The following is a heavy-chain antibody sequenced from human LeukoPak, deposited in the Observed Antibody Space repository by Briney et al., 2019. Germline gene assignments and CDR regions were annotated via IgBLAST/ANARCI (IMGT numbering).Heavy chain of an antibody. Sequence: SGGSLRLSCAASGFTFTTYDMHWVRQATGKGLEWVSAIGTTGDTYYPGSVKGRFTISRDNAKNSLYLQMNSLRAEDTAVYYCAREGRKSRGIDIVRKKERGYYYMDVWGKGTTVTVSS. CDR2: IGTTGDT. V-gene: IGHV3-13*01. D-gene: IGHD2-15*01. CDR1: GFTFTTYD. J-gene: IGHJ6*03. CDR3: AREGRKSRGIDIVRKKERGYYYMDV.